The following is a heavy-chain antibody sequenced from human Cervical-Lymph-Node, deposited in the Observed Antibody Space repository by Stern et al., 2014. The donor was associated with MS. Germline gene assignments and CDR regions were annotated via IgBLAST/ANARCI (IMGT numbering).Heavy chain of an antibody. CDR2: VYARGGT. CDR1: GDSISSGDYY. J-gene: IGHJ5*02. CDR3: ATTDIRADEWFDP. Sequence: QVQLQESGPGLVKPSQTLSLTCTVSGDSISSGDYYWSWIRQPAGKGLEWIGRVYARGGTNYNPSLKSRVTISVDTSKNQFSLKLNSGTAADTAIYYCATTDIRADEWFDPWGQGTLVTVSS. D-gene: IGHD5-12*01. V-gene: IGHV4-61*02.